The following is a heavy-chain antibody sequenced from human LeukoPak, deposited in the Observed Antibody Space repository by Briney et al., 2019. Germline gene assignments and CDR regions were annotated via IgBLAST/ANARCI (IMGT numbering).Heavy chain of an antibody. D-gene: IGHD2-8*01. CDR3: ASGGVIYGACCDY. CDR1: GLRFSEYA. CDR2: VIGRSGTT. J-gene: IGHJ4*02. Sequence: GGTLRLSCAASGLRFSEYAMSWVRQAPGKGLEWVSAVIGRSGTTYYLDSVKGRFTISTDSSKNTLYLQMHSLRVDDTGVYYCASGGVIYGACCDYWGQGTLVTVSS. V-gene: IGHV3-23*01.